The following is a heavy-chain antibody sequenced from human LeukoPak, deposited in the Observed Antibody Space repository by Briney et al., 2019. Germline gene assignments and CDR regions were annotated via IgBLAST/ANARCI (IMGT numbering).Heavy chain of an antibody. V-gene: IGHV6-1*01. CDR1: GDSVSSNRAA. CDR2: TYYRTKWYN. CDR3: ARDLSLAFDY. D-gene: IGHD2-15*01. J-gene: IGHJ4*02. Sequence: QTLSLTCAISGDSVSSNRAAWNRIRQSPSRGLEWLGRTYYRTKWYNDYPVAVKSRITINPDTSKNQFSLQLNSVTPEDTAVYYCARDLSLAFDYWGQGILVTVSS.